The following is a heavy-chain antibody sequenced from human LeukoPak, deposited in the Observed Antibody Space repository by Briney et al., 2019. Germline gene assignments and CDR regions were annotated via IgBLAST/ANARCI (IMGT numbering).Heavy chain of an antibody. J-gene: IGHJ4*02. CDR1: GFTFSSYS. V-gene: IGHV3-21*01. Sequence: GRSLRLSCAASGFTFSSYSMNWVRQAPGKGLEWVSSVTSNGYIFYADSMKGRFTISRDNAKNSLFLTMTSLRADDTAVYYCARHPYCSSTTRYGIDYWGQGTLVAVSS. D-gene: IGHD2-2*01. CDR3: ARHPYCSSTTRYGIDY. CDR2: VTSNGYI.